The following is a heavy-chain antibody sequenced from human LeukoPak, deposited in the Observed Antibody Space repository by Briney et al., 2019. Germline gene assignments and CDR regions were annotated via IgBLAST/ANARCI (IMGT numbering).Heavy chain of an antibody. CDR2: IIPIFGTA. CDR1: GYTFTSYD. D-gene: IGHD2-15*01. J-gene: IGHJ6*02. Sequence: ASVKVSCKASGYTFTSYDFNWLRQAPGQGLEWMGGIIPIFGTANYAQKFQGRVTITADESTSTAYMELSSLRSEDTAVYYCARGRRYCSGGSCYPYYYGMDVWGQGTTVTVSS. CDR3: ARGRRYCSGGSCYPYYYGMDV. V-gene: IGHV1-69*13.